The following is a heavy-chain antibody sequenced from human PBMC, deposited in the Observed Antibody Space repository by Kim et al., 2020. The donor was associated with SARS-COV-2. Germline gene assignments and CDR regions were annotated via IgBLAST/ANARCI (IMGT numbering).Heavy chain of an antibody. CDR2: ISAWNGHT. CDR3: ARDSGLFDSSGXIYVGGVRDP. CDR1: GYTFSDYG. V-gene: IGHV1-18*01. D-gene: IGHD6-19*01. J-gene: IGHJ5*02. Sequence: ASVKVSCKASGYTFSDYGISWVRQAPGQGLEWMGWISAWNGHTKYPQKFQGRVTMTTDTSTGTAYMELRSLRSDDTAVHYCARDSGLFDSSGXIYVGGVRDPWGQGTLVTVSS.